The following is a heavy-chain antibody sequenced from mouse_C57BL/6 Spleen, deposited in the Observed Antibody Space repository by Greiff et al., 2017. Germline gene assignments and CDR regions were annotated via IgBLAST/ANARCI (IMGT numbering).Heavy chain of an antibody. CDR3: AMMGLRWYFDV. D-gene: IGHD2-4*01. V-gene: IGHV5-17*01. CDR2: ISSVSSTL. J-gene: IGHJ1*03. Sequence: EVQLVESGGGLVKPGGSLKLSCAASGFPFSDYGMHWVRQAPEKGLEWVAYISSVSSTLYYADTVKGRFTPSRDNAKNTLFLQMTSLRSEDTAMYYCAMMGLRWYFDVWGTGTTVTVSS. CDR1: GFPFSDYG.